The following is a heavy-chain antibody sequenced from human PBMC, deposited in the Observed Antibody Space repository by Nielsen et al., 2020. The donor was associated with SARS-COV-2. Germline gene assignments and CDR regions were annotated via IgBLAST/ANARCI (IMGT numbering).Heavy chain of an antibody. D-gene: IGHD1-20*01. V-gene: IGHV1-8*01. Sequence: ASVKVSCKASGYTFTSYDINWVRQATGQGLEWMGWMNPNSGNTGYAQKFQGRVTMTRNTSISTAYMELSSLRSEDTAVYYCARDRDTVRARTNWNDYDYWGQGTLVTVSS. CDR1: GYTFTSYD. CDR3: ARDRDTVRARTNWNDYDY. J-gene: IGHJ4*02. CDR2: MNPNSGNT.